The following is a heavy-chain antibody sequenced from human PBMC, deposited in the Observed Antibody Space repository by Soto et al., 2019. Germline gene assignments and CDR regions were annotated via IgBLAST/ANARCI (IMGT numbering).Heavy chain of an antibody. CDR3: ARPRGGQPGPFDD. V-gene: IGHV3-33*01. D-gene: IGHD3-16*01. CDR1: GFTFSNLG. J-gene: IGHJ4*02. CDR2: IWFDGSNQ. Sequence: GGSLRLSCAASGFTFSNLGMHWVRQAPGKGLEWVAVIWFDGSNQYYADSVKGRFTISRDNSKNTLYLQMNNLRAEDTAVYYCARPRGGQPGPFDDWGKGTLVTVSS.